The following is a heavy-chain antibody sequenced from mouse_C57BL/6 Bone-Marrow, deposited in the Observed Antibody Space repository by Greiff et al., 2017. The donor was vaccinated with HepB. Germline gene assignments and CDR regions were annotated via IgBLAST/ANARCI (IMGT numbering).Heavy chain of an antibody. CDR3: ARYYYGSIYSHWYFDV. Sequence: QVQLQQSGAELARPGASVKLSCKASGYTFTSYGISWVKQRTGQGLEWIGEIYPRSGNTYYNEKFKGKATLTADKSSSTAYMELRSLTSEDSAVYFCARYYYGSIYSHWYFDVWGTGTTVTVSS. V-gene: IGHV1-81*01. CDR1: GYTFTSYG. D-gene: IGHD1-1*01. CDR2: IYPRSGNT. J-gene: IGHJ1*03.